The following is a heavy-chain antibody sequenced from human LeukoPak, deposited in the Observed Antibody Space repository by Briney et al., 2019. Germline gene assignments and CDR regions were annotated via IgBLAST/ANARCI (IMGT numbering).Heavy chain of an antibody. D-gene: IGHD3-22*01. V-gene: IGHV1-2*02. CDR3: ARGTDDSTGHYDAFDI. CDR2: INPKGGDT. J-gene: IGHJ3*02. Sequence: APLKVPCKASGYSFSDNYVHWVRQAPGQGLEYMGWINPKGGDTNFSQRFKGRVTMTSDTSISTAYLEMRKLRSDDTAVYFCARGTDDSTGHYDAFDIWGHGTMVTVSS. CDR1: GYSFSDNY.